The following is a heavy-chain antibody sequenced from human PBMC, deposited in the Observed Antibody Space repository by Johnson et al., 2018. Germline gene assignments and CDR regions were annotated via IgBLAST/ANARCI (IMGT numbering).Heavy chain of an antibody. CDR2: IYPGDSDT. Sequence: EELVQSGAEVKKPGESLKISCKGSGYSFTNYWIDWVRQMPGKGLEWMGIIYPGDSDTRYSPSFQGQVIISADKSISTAHLPWSSLKASATSMAYCRSRGGVGAYDASDIWGQGTMVTVSS. J-gene: IGHJ3*02. CDR3: RSRGGVGAYDASDI. D-gene: IGHD1-26*01. CDR1: GYSFTNYW. V-gene: IGHV5-51*01.